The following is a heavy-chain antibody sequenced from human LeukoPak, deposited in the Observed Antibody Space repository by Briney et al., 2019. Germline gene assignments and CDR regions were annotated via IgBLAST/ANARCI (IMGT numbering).Heavy chain of an antibody. D-gene: IGHD3-22*01. Sequence: GGSLRLSCAASGFTFSSYSMNWVRQAPGKGPEWVSYISSSSSTIYYADSVKGRFTISRDNAKNSLYLQMNSLRDEDTAVYYCARETRGQIFDSSGYLNYWGQGTLVTVSS. J-gene: IGHJ4*02. CDR1: GFTFSSYS. CDR2: ISSSSSTI. V-gene: IGHV3-48*02. CDR3: ARETRGQIFDSSGYLNY.